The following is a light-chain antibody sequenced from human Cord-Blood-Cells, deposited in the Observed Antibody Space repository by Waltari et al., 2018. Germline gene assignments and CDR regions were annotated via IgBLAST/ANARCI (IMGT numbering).Light chain of an antibody. J-gene: IGLJ2*01. Sequence: QSALTQPASVSGSPGQSITISCTGTSSDVGSYNLVSWYQQHPGKAPKLMIYEVSKRPSGVAHRFSGAKSGNAASLTISGLQAEDEADYYCCSYAGRSTLVFGGGTKLTVL. CDR2: EVS. V-gene: IGLV2-23*02. CDR3: CSYAGRSTLV. CDR1: SSDVGSYNL.